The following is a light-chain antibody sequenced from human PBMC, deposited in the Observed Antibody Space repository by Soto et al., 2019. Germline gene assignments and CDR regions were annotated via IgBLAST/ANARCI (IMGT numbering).Light chain of an antibody. V-gene: IGLV2-23*02. CDR2: VVT. CDR1: ISDGGRYNL. J-gene: IGLJ1*01. Sequence: HCDLTHAASVTGVAVGAITISSTETISDGGRYNLVSWYQQHPGKAPKFMIYVVTKRPSGVSNSFSGYMSGNTASLTISVLQSEDEADYYCCSYAGSNSYVFGTVTKVTV. CDR3: CSYAGSNSYV.